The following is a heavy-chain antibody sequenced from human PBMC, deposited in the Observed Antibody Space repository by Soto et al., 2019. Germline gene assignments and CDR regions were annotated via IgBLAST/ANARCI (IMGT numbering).Heavy chain of an antibody. CDR1: GFTFSSYS. CDR3: AREGVQHGSGPYYYYGMDV. Sequence: EVQLVESGGGLVKPGGSLRLSCAASGFTFSSYSMNWVRQAPGKGLEWVSSISSSSSYIYYADSVKGRFTISRDNAKXXQXXQMNSLRAEDTAVYYCAREGVQHGSGPYYYYGMDVWGQGTTVTVSS. J-gene: IGHJ6*02. V-gene: IGHV3-21*01. D-gene: IGHD3-10*01. CDR2: ISSSSSYI.